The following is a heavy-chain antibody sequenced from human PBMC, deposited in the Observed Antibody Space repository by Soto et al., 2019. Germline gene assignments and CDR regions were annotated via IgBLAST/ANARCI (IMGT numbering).Heavy chain of an antibody. V-gene: IGHV3-48*01. CDR1: GFTFSSYS. Sequence: GGSLRLSCAASGFTFSSYSMNWVRQAPGKGLEWVSYISSSSSTIYYADSVKGRFTISRDNAKNSLYLQMNSLRAEDTAVYYCARDSGTVTSYNWFDPWGQGTLVTVSS. D-gene: IGHD4-4*01. CDR2: ISSSSSTI. J-gene: IGHJ5*02. CDR3: ARDSGTVTSYNWFDP.